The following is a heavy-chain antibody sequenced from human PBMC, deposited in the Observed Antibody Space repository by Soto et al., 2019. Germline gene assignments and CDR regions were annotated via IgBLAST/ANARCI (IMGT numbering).Heavy chain of an antibody. V-gene: IGHV3-21*01. CDR3: AREVLSGSNGIEH. J-gene: IGHJ4*02. Sequence: DVQLVEFGGGLVKPGGSLTLSCAASGFSFARHSMNWVRQAPGKGREWVSSIHFRGTPKFYADSVKGRFTISKDTSENSLYLKMKSLRADDKAVYYCAREVLSGSNGIEHWGQGALVTDS. CDR1: GFSFARHS. D-gene: IGHD3-3*01. CDR2: IHFRGTPK.